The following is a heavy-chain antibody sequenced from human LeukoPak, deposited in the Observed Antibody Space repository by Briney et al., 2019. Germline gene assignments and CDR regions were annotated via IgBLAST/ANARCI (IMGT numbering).Heavy chain of an antibody. D-gene: IGHD6-13*01. CDR2: FSGSGGST. V-gene: IGHV3-23*01. CDR1: GFTFSSYA. CDR3: AKVTEVAAAGRYYYYYMDV. Sequence: GGSLRLSCAASGFTFSSYAMSWVRQAPGKGLHWVSAFSGSGGSTYYADAVKGRFTISRDNSKNTLYLQMNSLRAEDTAVYYCAKVTEVAAAGRYYYYYMDVWGKGTTVTVSS. J-gene: IGHJ6*03.